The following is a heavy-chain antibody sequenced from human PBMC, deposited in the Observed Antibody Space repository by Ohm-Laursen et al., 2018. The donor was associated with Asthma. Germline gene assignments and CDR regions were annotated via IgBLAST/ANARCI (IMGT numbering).Heavy chain of an antibody. Sequence: TLSLTCSVSGDSISSGDNYWSWIRQPPGKGLEWIGYIYYSGRTYYNPSLKSRVIISVDTSKNQFSLKLSSVTAADTAVYCCARVRDYGIVIDYWGQGTLVTVSS. CDR1: GDSISSGDNY. D-gene: IGHD4-17*01. CDR2: IYYSGRT. CDR3: ARVRDYGIVIDY. J-gene: IGHJ4*02. V-gene: IGHV4-30-4*01.